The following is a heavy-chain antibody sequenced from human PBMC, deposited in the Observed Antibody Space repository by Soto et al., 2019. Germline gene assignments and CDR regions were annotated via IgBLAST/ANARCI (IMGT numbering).Heavy chain of an antibody. CDR3: AREGPNHRLS. J-gene: IGHJ5*02. Sequence: ASVKVSCKASIYTFTSYGFSWVRQAPGQGLEWMGWITAYNGNTKYAQKWQGRVTMTTDTSTSTAYMELRSLRSDDTDVYYCAREGPNHRLSWGQGTLVTVSS. D-gene: IGHD3-16*02. CDR2: ITAYNGNT. CDR1: IYTFTSYG. V-gene: IGHV1-18*01.